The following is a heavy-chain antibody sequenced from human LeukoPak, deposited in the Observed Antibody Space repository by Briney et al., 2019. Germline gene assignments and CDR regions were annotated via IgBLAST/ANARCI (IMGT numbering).Heavy chain of an antibody. CDR2: IIPIFGTA. J-gene: IGHJ4*02. Sequence: ASVKVSCKASGYTFTSYDISWVRQAPGQGLEWMGGIIPIFGTANYAQKFQGRVTITADESTSTAYMELSSLRSEDTAVYYCARVASVRGVAKYYFDYWGQGTLVTVSS. D-gene: IGHD3-10*01. CDR1: GYTFTSYD. V-gene: IGHV1-69*13. CDR3: ARVASVRGVAKYYFDY.